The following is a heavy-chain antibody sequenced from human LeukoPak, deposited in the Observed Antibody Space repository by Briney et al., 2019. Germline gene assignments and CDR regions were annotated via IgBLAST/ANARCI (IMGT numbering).Heavy chain of an antibody. CDR1: GGSISSSSYY. V-gene: IGHV4-39*07. CDR3: ARVRDSSSWQYFDY. Sequence: SETLSLTCTVSGGSISSSSYYWGWIRQPPGKGLEWIGSIYHSGSTYYNPSLKSRVTISVDTSKNQFSLKLSSVTAADTAVYYCARVRDSSSWQYFDYWGQGTLVTVSS. D-gene: IGHD6-13*01. CDR2: IYHSGST. J-gene: IGHJ4*02.